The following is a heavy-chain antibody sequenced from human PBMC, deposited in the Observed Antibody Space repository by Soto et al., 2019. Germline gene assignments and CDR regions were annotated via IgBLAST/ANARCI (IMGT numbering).Heavy chain of an antibody. CDR1: GFTFSSYG. Sequence: HPGGSLRLSCAASGFTFSSYGMHWVRQAPGKRLEWVAVVSDDGSNKYYADSVKGRFTISRYNSKNTLYLQMNSLRAEDTAVYYCAKEWVYDSSGWSFDYWGQGTLVTVSS. CDR2: VSDDGSNK. CDR3: AKEWVYDSSGWSFDY. V-gene: IGHV3-30*18. J-gene: IGHJ4*02. D-gene: IGHD3-22*01.